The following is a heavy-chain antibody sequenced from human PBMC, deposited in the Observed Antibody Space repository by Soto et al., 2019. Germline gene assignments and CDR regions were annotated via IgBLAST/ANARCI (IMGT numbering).Heavy chain of an antibody. CDR2: MNPNSGNT. J-gene: IGHJ4*02. CDR1: GYTFTSYD. D-gene: IGHD4-17*01. CDR3: ARGGRYGENLQRDFDY. V-gene: IGHV1-8*01. Sequence: QVQLVQSVAEVKKPGASVKVSCKASGYTFTSYDINWGRQATGQGLEWMGWMNPNSGNTGYAQKFQGRVTMTRNTSISTGYMELRSLRSEDTAVYYCARGGRYGENLQRDFDYWGQGTLVTVSS.